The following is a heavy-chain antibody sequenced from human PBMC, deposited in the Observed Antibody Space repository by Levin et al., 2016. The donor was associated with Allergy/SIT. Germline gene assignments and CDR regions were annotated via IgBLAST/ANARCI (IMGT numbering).Heavy chain of an antibody. CDR3: VGGRTWGDY. CDR1: GFNFKTYW. J-gene: IGHJ4*02. V-gene: IGHV3-7*01. CDR2: IKPDGSEK. D-gene: IGHD7-27*01. Sequence: GESLKISCVASGFNFKTYWMTWVRQAPGKGLEWVANIKPDGSEKSYVDSVKGRFTISRDNAKFSLYLQMNSLRPEDAAVYYCVGGRTWGDYWGPGTLVTVSS.